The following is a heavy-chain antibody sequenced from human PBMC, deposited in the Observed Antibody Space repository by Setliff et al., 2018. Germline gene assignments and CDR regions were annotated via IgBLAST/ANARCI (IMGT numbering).Heavy chain of an antibody. V-gene: IGHV1-69*13. CDR2: IIPIFGTA. J-gene: IGHJ5*02. CDR1: GGTFSSYA. CDR3: ARGYRGYYNFWSGSQGANWFDP. D-gene: IGHD3-3*01. Sequence: GASVKVSCKASGGTFSSYAISWVRQAPGHGLEWMGGIIPIFGTANYAQKFQGRVTITADESTSTAYMELSSLRSEDTAVYYCARGYRGYYNFWSGSQGANWFDPWGQGTLVTVSS.